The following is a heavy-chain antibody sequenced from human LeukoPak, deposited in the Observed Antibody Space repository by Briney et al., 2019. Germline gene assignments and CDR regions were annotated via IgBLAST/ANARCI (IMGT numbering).Heavy chain of an antibody. CDR3: ASRPADYYDSSGYYYDDY. Sequence: ASVNVSCKASGYTFTSYDINWVRQATGQGLEWMGWMNPNSGNTGYAQKFQGRVTMTRNTSISTAYMELSSLRCEDTAVYYCASRPADYYDSSGYYYDDYWGQGTLVTVSS. J-gene: IGHJ4*02. V-gene: IGHV1-8*01. CDR2: MNPNSGNT. D-gene: IGHD3-22*01. CDR1: GYTFTSYD.